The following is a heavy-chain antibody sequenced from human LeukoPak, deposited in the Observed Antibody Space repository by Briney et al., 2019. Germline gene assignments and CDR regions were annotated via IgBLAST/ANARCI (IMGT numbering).Heavy chain of an antibody. CDR3: ARGVHNSFDY. CDR2: ISGSGEST. Sequence: PGGSLRLSCAASEFTFSTYAMSWVRQAPGKGLEWVSGISGSGESTDYADSVKGRFTISRDNSKNTLFLQMNSLRAEDTAVYYCARGVHNSFDYWGQGTLVTVSS. J-gene: IGHJ4*02. D-gene: IGHD3-10*01. V-gene: IGHV3-23*01. CDR1: EFTFSTYA.